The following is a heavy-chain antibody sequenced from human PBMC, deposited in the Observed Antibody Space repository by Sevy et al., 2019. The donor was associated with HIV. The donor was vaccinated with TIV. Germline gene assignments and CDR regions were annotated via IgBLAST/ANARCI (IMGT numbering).Heavy chain of an antibody. D-gene: IGHD1-1*01. CDR2: IKSKTDSGTR. V-gene: IGHV3-15*01. J-gene: IGHJ4*02. Sequence: GGSMRLFCATSGFTFSDAWMNWVRQAPGKGLEWVARIKSKTDSGTRDFAAPVKGRFSISRDDSKNTVYLQMTSLKDEDTGVYFCACGTGTSDFDHWGQGTLVTVSS. CDR3: ACGTGTSDFDH. CDR1: GFTFSDAW.